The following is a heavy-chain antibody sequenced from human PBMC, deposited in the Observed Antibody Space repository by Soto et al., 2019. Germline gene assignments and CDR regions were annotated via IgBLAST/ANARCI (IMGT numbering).Heavy chain of an antibody. Sequence: QLQLQESGSGLVKPSQTLSLTCAVSGGSISSGGYSWSWIRQPPGKGLEWIGYISHSGSTYYNPYRKSRVTISVDRSKNQFSLKLSSVTAADTAVYYCARGGLLPDYWGQGTLVTVSS. V-gene: IGHV4-30-2*01. CDR1: GGSISSGGYS. CDR2: ISHSGST. CDR3: ARGGLLPDY. J-gene: IGHJ4*02. D-gene: IGHD6-19*01.